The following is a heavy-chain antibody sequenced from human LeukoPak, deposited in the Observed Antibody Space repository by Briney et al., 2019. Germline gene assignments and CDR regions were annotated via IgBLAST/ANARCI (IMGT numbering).Heavy chain of an antibody. CDR2: INPNSGGT. Sequence: ASVKVSCKASGYTFTGYYMHWVRQAPGQGLEWMGWINPNSGGTNYAQKFQGRVTMTRDTSISTAYMELSRLRSDDTAVYYCVRVVQSLRAFDIWGQGAMVTVSS. J-gene: IGHJ3*02. CDR1: GYTFTGYY. D-gene: IGHD3-10*02. CDR3: VRVVQSLRAFDI. V-gene: IGHV1-2*02.